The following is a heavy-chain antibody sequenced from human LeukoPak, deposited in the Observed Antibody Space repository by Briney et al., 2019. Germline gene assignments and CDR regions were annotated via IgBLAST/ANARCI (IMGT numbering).Heavy chain of an antibody. CDR3: ARAASSGSQHDYYMDV. D-gene: IGHD6-25*01. CDR2: ICAYNGNT. J-gene: IGHJ6*03. V-gene: IGHV1-18*01. Sequence: ASVKVSCKASGYTFTSYGISWVRQAPGQGLEWMGWICAYNGNTNYAQKLQGRVTMTTDTSTSTAYMELRSLRSDDTAVYYCARAASSGSQHDYYMDVWGKGTTVTVSS. CDR1: GYTFTSYG.